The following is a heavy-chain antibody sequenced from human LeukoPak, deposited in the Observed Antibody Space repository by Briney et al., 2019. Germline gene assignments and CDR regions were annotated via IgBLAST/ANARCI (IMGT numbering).Heavy chain of an antibody. J-gene: IGHJ4*02. V-gene: IGHV3-30*02. Sequence: GGSLRLSWAASGFTFSCYGMHWVRQAPGKGLEWVAFIRYDGSNKYYADSVKGRFTISRDNSKNTLYLQMNSLRAEDTAVYYCAKGGYSNYFDFDYWGQGTLVSFSS. CDR2: IRYDGSNK. D-gene: IGHD4-11*01. CDR1: GFTFSCYG. CDR3: AKGGYSNYFDFDY.